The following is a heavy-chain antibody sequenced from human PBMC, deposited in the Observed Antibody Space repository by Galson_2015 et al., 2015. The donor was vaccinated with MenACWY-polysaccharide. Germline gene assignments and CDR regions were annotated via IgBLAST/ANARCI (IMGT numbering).Heavy chain of an antibody. J-gene: IGHJ3*01. CDR2: IKQSGSEK. V-gene: IGHV3-7*01. CDR1: GFPFSDSW. CDR3: ARARSWSGYFAFDF. Sequence: SLRLSCAASGFPFSDSWMTWIRQAPGKGLEWVATIKQSGSEKYYVDSVEGRFTVSRDNAKNSLYLQMNSLRAEDTAVYYCARARSWSGYFAFDFSDQATMVTVSS. D-gene: IGHD3-3*01.